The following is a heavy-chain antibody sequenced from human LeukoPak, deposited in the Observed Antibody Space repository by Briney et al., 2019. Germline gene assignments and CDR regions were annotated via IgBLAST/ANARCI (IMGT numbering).Heavy chain of an antibody. CDR1: GFTFSSYS. V-gene: IGHV3-21*01. CDR3: ARGTAYYYDSSGGDAFDI. D-gene: IGHD3-22*01. Sequence: PGGSLRLSCAASGFTFSSYSMNWVRQAPGKGLEWVSSISSSSSYIYYADSVKGRFTISRDNAKNSLYLQMNSLRAEDTAVYYCARGTAYYYDSSGGDAFDIWGQGTMVTVSS. CDR2: ISSSSSYI. J-gene: IGHJ3*02.